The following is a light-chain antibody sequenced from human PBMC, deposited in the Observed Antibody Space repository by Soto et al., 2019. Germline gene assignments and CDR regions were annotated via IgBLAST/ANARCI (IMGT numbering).Light chain of an antibody. Sequence: QSALTQPPSASGSPGQSVTISCTGISSDVGSYIYVSWYQQHPGKAPKLMIYEVSKRPPGVPDRFSDSMSGKTASLTVSGLQAEDEADYYCSSNAGSNNLVFGGGTKLTVL. CDR1: SSDVGSYIY. CDR2: EVS. V-gene: IGLV2-8*01. J-gene: IGLJ2*01. CDR3: SSNAGSNNLV.